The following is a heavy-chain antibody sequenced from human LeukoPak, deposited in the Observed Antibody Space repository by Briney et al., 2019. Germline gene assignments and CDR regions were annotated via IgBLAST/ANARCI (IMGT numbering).Heavy chain of an antibody. CDR2: IWYDGSNK. Sequence: GRSLRLSCAASGFTFSSYGMHWVREAPGKGLEWLAVIWYDGSNKYYADSVKGRFTISRDNSKNTLYLQMNSLRAEDTAVYYCAREYSSSWYYYYYGMDVWGQGTTVTVSS. V-gene: IGHV3-33*01. CDR1: GFTFSSYG. J-gene: IGHJ6*02. D-gene: IGHD6-13*01. CDR3: AREYSSSWYYYYYGMDV.